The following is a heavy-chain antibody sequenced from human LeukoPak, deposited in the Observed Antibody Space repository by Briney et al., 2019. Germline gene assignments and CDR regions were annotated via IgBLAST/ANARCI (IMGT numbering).Heavy chain of an antibody. Sequence: GGSLRLSCGASGFTFSSYAMSWVRQTPGRGLEWVAGVSPSGGRTIYADSVEGRFTISRDNSNDTVYLQLSSLRAEDSALYYCAKVRGVYCSSPACYYYDAWGQGTPVTVSA. CDR3: AKVRGVYCSSPACYYYDA. D-gene: IGHD2-2*01. J-gene: IGHJ4*02. CDR1: GFTFSSYA. V-gene: IGHV3-23*01. CDR2: VSPSGGRT.